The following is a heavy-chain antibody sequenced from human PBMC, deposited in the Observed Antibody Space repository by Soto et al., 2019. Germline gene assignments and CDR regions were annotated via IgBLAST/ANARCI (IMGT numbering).Heavy chain of an antibody. D-gene: IGHD3-10*01. V-gene: IGHV3-9*01. J-gene: IGHJ6*02. Sequence: SLILSFAASGFTFDDYAMHWVRQAPGKGLEWVSGISWSSGSIGYADSVKGRFTISRDNAKNSLYLQMNSLRAEDTALYYCAKDLHYGSGIHYYYYGMDVWGQGTTVTVSS. CDR3: AKDLHYGSGIHYYYYGMDV. CDR1: GFTFDDYA. CDR2: ISWSSGSI.